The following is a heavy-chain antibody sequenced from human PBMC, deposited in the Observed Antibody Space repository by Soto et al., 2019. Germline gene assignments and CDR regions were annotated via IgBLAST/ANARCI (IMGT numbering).Heavy chain of an antibody. CDR3: ARAVYSSSRIFLRSTREAYGMDV. CDR1: GGSISSYY. J-gene: IGHJ6*02. D-gene: IGHD6-13*01. CDR2: IYYSGST. V-gene: IGHV4-59*01. Sequence: SETLSLTXTVSGGSISSYYWSWIRQPPGKGLEWIGYIYYSGSTNYNPSLKSRVTISVDTSKNQFSLKLSSVTAADTAVYYCARAVYSSSRIFLRSTREAYGMDVWGQGTTVTVSS.